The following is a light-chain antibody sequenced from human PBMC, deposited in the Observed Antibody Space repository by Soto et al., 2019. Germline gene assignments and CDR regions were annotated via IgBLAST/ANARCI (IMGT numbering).Light chain of an antibody. Sequence: VMTQSPANLSVSPGEGVTLFCRASQNVANNIAWYQVKPAQPPRLLIYASSTRATGIPATFSGSGSETQFSLTISSLQSEDSAVYSCQQYYHWGLSFGGGTKVEI. CDR2: ASS. CDR1: QNVANN. CDR3: QQYYHWGLS. J-gene: IGKJ4*01. V-gene: IGKV3D-15*01.